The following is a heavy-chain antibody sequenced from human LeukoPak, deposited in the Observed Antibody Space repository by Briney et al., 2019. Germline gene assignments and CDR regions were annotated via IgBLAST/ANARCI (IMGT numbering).Heavy chain of an antibody. CDR1: GFTFDDYT. J-gene: IGHJ4*02. D-gene: IGHD3-16*01. V-gene: IGHV3-43*01. Sequence: GGSLRLSCAASGFTFDDYTMHWVRQAPGKGLEWVSLITWDGGGTYYADSVKGRFTISRDNSKNSLYLQMNSLRADDTAVYYCATMEANTPNYWGQGTLVTVSS. CDR3: ATMEANTPNY. CDR2: ITWDGGGT.